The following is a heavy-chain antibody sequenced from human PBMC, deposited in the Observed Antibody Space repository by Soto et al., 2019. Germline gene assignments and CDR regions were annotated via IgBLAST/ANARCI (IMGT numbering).Heavy chain of an antibody. V-gene: IGHV3-23*01. J-gene: IGHJ4*02. CDR3: AIATSGWYGGFDY. CDR2: ISGSGGST. CDR1: GSTFSSYA. Sequence: EVQLLESGGGLVQPGGSLRLSCAASGSTFSSYAMSWVRQAPGKGLEWVSAISGSGGSTYYADSVKGRFTISRDNSKNTLYLQMNSLRAEDTAVYYCAIATSGWYGGFDYWGQGTLVTVSS. D-gene: IGHD6-19*01.